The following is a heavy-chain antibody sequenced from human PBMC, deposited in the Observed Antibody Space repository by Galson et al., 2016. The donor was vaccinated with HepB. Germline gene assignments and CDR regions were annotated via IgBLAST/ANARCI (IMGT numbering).Heavy chain of an antibody. CDR2: SYYSGST. V-gene: IGHV4-59*01. J-gene: IGHJ3*02. CDR1: GGSISTYY. CDR3: ARVGSYAFDI. Sequence: SETLSLTCTVSGGSISTYYWSWIRQPPGKGLEWIGYSYYSGSTNNNPSLKSRVTISVDMSKNQFSLKLTTVTAADTAVYYCARVGSYAFDIWGQGTMVTVSS. D-gene: IGHD3-16*01.